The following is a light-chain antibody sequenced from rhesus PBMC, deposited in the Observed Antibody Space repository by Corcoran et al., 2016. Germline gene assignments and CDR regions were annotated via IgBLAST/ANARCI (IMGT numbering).Light chain of an antibody. CDR2: GAS. J-gene: IGKJ1*01. CDR3: QHYYDHPPT. CDR1: QNIYSH. V-gene: IGKV1-44*03. Sequence: DIQMTQSPSALSASVGDRVTISCRASQNIYSHLAWYQQKPGKAPKLLIYGASGLQTEIPSRFSGSGSGKDFTLTISSLQPEDSATYFCQHYYDHPPTFGQGTRVEI.